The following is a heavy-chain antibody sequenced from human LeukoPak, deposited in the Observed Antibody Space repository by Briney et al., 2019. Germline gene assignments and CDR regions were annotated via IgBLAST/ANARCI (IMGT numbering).Heavy chain of an antibody. V-gene: IGHV1-8*03. Sequence: GASVKVSCKASGYTFTSYDINWVRQATGQGLEWMGWMNPNSGNTGYAQKFQGRVTITRNTSISTAYMELSSLRSEDTAVYYCARSEGDGWYLDYWGQGTLVTVSS. CDR2: MNPNSGNT. CDR1: GYTFTSYD. CDR3: ARSEGDGWYLDY. J-gene: IGHJ4*02. D-gene: IGHD5-24*01.